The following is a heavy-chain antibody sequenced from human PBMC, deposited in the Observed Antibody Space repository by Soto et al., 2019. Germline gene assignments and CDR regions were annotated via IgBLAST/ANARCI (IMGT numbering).Heavy chain of an antibody. V-gene: IGHV1-18*01. Sequence: ASVKGSCQASCFTFTSHGISWVRQAPGQGLEWMGWISAYNGNTNYAQKLQGRVTMTTDTSTSTAYMELRSLRSDDTAVYYCARDRLTTVTGWFDPWGQGTLVTVSS. D-gene: IGHD4-4*01. CDR2: ISAYNGNT. J-gene: IGHJ5*02. CDR1: CFTFTSHG. CDR3: ARDRLTTVTGWFDP.